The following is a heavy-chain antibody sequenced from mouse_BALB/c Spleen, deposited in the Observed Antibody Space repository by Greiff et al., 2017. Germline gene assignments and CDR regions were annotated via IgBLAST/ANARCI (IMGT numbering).Heavy chain of an antibody. CDR3: ARCDYDRGYYAMDY. Sequence: DQLQQSGPELVKPGASVKISCKASGYAFSSSWMNWVKQRPGQGLEWIGRIYPGDGDTNYNGKFKGKATLTADKSSSTAYMQLSSLTSVDSAVYFCARCDYDRGYYAMDYWGQGTSVTVSS. CDR1: GYAFSSSW. J-gene: IGHJ4*01. D-gene: IGHD2-4*01. CDR2: IYPGDGDT. V-gene: IGHV1-82*01.